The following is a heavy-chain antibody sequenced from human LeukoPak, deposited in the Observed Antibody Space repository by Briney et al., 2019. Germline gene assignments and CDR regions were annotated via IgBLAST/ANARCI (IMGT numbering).Heavy chain of an antibody. J-gene: IGHJ4*02. D-gene: IGHD2-15*01. V-gene: IGHV4-38-2*01. CDR1: GYSISSGYY. Sequence: PSETLSLTCAVSGYSISSGYYWGWIRQPPGKGLEWIGSIYHSGSTYYNPSLKSRVTISVDTSKNQFSLKLSSVTAADTAVYYCARGRAPLDYWGQGTLVTVSS. CDR2: IYHSGST. CDR3: ARGRAPLDY.